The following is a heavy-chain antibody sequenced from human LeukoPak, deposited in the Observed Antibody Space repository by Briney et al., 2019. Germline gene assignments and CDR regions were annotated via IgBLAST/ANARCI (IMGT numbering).Heavy chain of an antibody. D-gene: IGHD4-23*01. CDR3: VRDRGYSTFDY. V-gene: IGHV3-7*01. Sequence: GGSLRLSCAGSGFPFRNNWMAWVRQSPGKGREGVTNMKEDGAEIKYVDSVNGRFTNSRDNAKNSLGLQMNGLRVDDTAGYYCVRDRGYSTFDYWGQGTLVIVSS. CDR1: GFPFRNNW. CDR2: MKEDGAEI. J-gene: IGHJ4*02.